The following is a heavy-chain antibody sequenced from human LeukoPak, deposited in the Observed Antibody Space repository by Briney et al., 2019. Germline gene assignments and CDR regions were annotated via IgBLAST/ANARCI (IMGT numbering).Heavy chain of an antibody. D-gene: IGHD2-21*02. CDR2: ISGSGGST. Sequence: AGSLRLSCAASGVTVSSNYMSWVRQAPGKGLEWVSAISGSGGSTYYAAFVKGRFTISRDNSNNTLLRQMNGPVAEDTAVYYCAKAPLRYCGGDCYYYYYYMDVWGKGTTVTVSS. V-gene: IGHV3-23*01. J-gene: IGHJ6*03. CDR3: AKAPLRYCGGDCYYYYYYMDV. CDR1: GVTVSSNY.